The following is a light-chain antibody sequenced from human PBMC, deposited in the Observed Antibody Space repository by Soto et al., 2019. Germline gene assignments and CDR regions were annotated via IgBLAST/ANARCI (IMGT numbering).Light chain of an antibody. CDR1: QSISSY. V-gene: IGKV1-39*01. CDR2: SIS. J-gene: IGKJ2*01. Sequence: DILMTQSPSSLSASVGDRVTITCRASQSISSYLNWYQQKPGKAPNLLMHSISTLQSGVPSRFSGGGSGTDFTLTISSLQPEDFATYFCQQTYSTPYTFGQGTKLEIK. CDR3: QQTYSTPYT.